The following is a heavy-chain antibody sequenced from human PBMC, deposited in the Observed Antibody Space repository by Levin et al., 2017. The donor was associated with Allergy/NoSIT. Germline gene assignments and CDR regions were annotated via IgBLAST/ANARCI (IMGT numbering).Heavy chain of an antibody. CDR1: EFTFSSYW. V-gene: IGHV3-74*01. CDR2: INGAGSSS. CDR3: AGEGPLAYYFDY. Sequence: LSLTCAASEFTFSSYWMHWVRPAPGKGLVWVSRINGAGSSSTYADSVKGRFTISRDNAKNTLYLQMNSLRAEDTAVYYCAGEGPLAYYFDYWGQGTLVTVSS. J-gene: IGHJ4*02.